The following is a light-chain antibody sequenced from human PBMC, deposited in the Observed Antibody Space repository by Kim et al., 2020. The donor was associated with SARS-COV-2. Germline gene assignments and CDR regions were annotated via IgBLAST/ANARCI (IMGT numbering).Light chain of an antibody. CDR2: GAS. V-gene: IGKV3-20*01. CDR3: QQYGSSSWT. CDR1: QSVSSSY. Sequence: LSPGERATLSCRASQSVSSSYLAWYQQKPGQAPRLLIYGASSRATGIPDRFSGSGSGTDFTLTISRLEPEDFAVYYCQQYGSSSWTFGQGTKVEIK. J-gene: IGKJ1*01.